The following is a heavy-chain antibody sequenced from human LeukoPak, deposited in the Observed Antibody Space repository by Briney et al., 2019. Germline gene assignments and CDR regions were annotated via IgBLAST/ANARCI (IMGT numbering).Heavy chain of an antibody. CDR2: IYYSGST. CDR1: GGSISSSSYY. CDR3: ARQLRADYYDSSGVWYFDL. V-gene: IGHV4-39*01. Sequence: PSETLSLTCTVSGGSISSSSYYWGWIRQPPGKGLEWIGSIYYSGSTYYNPSLKSRVTISVDTSKNQFSLKLSSVTAADTAVYYCARQLRADYYDSSGVWYFDLWGRGTLDTVSS. J-gene: IGHJ2*01. D-gene: IGHD3-22*01.